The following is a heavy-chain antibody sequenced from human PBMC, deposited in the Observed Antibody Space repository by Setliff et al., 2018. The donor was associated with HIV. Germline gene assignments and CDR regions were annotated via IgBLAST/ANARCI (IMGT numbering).Heavy chain of an antibody. CDR2: MNPNSGNT. J-gene: IGHJ6*02. V-gene: IGHV1-8*03. CDR1: GYTFTSYD. CDR3: ARGHAVVVPAVYYYYGMDV. Sequence: GASVKVSCKASGYTFTSYDINWVRQATGQGLEWMGWMNPNSGNTGYAQKFQGRVTITRNTSISTAYMELSSLRSEDTAVYYCARGHAVVVPAVYYYYGMDVWGQGTTVTVSS. D-gene: IGHD2-2*01.